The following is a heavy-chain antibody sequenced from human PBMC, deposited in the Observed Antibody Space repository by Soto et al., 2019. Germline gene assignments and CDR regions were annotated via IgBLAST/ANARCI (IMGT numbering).Heavy chain of an antibody. CDR1: GLTFSSYA. CDR3: AKGTTSRVSPNYFDY. D-gene: IGHD4-17*01. J-gene: IGHJ4*02. CDR2: ISASGGST. Sequence: PGGSLRLSXVASGLTFSSYAMSWVRQAPGKGLEWVSAISASGGSTYYADSVKGRFTISRDNSKNTLYLQMNSLRAEDTAVYYCAKGTTSRVSPNYFDYWGQGTLVTVSS. V-gene: IGHV3-23*01.